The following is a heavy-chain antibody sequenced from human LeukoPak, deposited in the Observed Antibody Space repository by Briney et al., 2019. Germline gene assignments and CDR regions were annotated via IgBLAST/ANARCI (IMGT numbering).Heavy chain of an antibody. D-gene: IGHD3-3*01. CDR2: ISWNSGSI. J-gene: IGHJ3*02. V-gene: IGHV3-9*03. Sequence: PGGSLRLSCAASGFTFDDYAMHWVRQAPGKGLEWVSGISWNSGSIGYADSAKGRFTISRDNAKNSLYLQMNSLRAEDMALYYCAKAQGAIFGVAQDAFDIWGQGTMVTVSS. CDR3: AKAQGAIFGVAQDAFDI. CDR1: GFTFDDYA.